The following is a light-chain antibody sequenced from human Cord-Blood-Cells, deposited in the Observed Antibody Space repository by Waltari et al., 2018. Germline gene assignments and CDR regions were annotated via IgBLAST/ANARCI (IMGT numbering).Light chain of an antibody. CDR3: SSYTSSSTWV. Sequence: QSALAQPASVSRSPGQSSTLACPGTTTDIGGANYFSWYQQHPGKAPKLMLYDVSKRPSGVSHRFSGSKSGTTASLTISGLQAEDEADYYCSSYTSSSTWVFGGGTKLTVL. J-gene: IGLJ3*02. CDR1: TTDIGGANY. V-gene: IGLV2-14*01. CDR2: DVS.